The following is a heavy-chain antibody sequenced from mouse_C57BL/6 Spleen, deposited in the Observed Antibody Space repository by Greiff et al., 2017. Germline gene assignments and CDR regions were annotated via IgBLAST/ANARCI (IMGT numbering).Heavy chain of an antibody. CDR2: IYPGSGNT. CDR3: ARLDDGYYVGY. CDR1: GYSFTSYY. D-gene: IGHD2-3*01. V-gene: IGHV1-66*01. J-gene: IGHJ2*01. Sequence: QVQLQQSGPELVKPGASVKISCKASGYSFTSYYIHWVKQRPGQGLEWIGWIYPGSGNTKYNEKFKGKATLTADTSSSTAYMQLSSLTSEDSAVYYCARLDDGYYVGYWGQGTTLTVSS.